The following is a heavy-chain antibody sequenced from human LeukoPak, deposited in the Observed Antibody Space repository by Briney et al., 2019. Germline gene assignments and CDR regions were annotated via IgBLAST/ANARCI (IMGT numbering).Heavy chain of an antibody. J-gene: IGHJ4*02. CDR3: ARGLIAAAGFSSPY. Sequence: ASVKVSCKASGYTFTGYYMHWVRQAPGQGLEWMGWFNPHTGGTTYAEKFQGRVTMTRDTSISTDYMELSGLRSDDTAVYYCARGLIAAAGFSSPYWGQGTLVTVSS. D-gene: IGHD6-13*01. CDR2: FNPHTGGT. CDR1: GYTFTGYY. V-gene: IGHV1-2*02.